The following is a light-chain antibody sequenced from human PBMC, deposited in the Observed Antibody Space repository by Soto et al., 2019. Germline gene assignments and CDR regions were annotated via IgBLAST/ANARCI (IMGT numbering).Light chain of an antibody. Sequence: EIVLTQSPATLSLSPGERATLSCRASQSVSSYLAWYQQKPGQAPRLLIYDASNRATGIPAMFSGSGSGTDFTLTISSLETDDVAVYYCQQRSNWPPITFGQGTRLEIK. CDR3: QQRSNWPPIT. V-gene: IGKV3-11*01. CDR2: DAS. J-gene: IGKJ5*01. CDR1: QSVSSY.